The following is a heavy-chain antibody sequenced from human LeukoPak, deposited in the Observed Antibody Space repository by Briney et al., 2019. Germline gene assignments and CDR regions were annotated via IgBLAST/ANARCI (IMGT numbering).Heavy chain of an antibody. CDR3: ARVSSSIPRHNAFDT. CDR2: IYYSGST. Sequence: TSETLSLTCTVSGGSISSYYWSWIRQPPGKGLEWIGYIYYSGSTNYNPSLKSRVTISVDTSKNQFSLKLSSVTAADTAVYYCARVSSSIPRHNAFDTGGQGTMVTVSS. CDR1: GGSISSYY. D-gene: IGHD6-13*01. J-gene: IGHJ3*02. V-gene: IGHV4-59*01.